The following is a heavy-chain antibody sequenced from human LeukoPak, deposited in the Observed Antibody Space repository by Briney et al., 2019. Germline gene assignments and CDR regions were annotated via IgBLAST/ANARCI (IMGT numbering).Heavy chain of an antibody. CDR1: GFTFSSYW. V-gene: IGHV3-7*01. CDR2: IKQDGSEK. J-gene: IGHJ4*02. Sequence: GGSLRLSCAASGFTFSSYWMSWVRQAPGKGLEWVANIKQDGSEKYYVDSVKGRFTISRDNAKNSLYLQMNSLRAEDTAVYYCAKDPHHYDILTPVGDWGQGTLVTVSS. CDR3: AKDPHHYDILTPVGD. D-gene: IGHD3-9*01.